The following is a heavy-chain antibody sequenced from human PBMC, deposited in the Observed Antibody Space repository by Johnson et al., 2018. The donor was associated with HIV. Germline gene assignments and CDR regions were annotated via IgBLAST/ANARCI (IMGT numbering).Heavy chain of an antibody. CDR1: GFTFSNAW. J-gene: IGHJ3*02. CDR2: IRYNGDTQ. V-gene: IGHV3-30*02. Sequence: QEQVVESGGGLVKPGGSLRLSCAASGFTFSNAWMSWVRQAPGKGLEWVAFIRYNGDTQSYADSVKGRVTISRDNSKNTLHLQMSSLRPEDTAVYYCARELRYIGNSRGAFDIWGKGTMVTVSS. CDR3: ARELRYIGNSRGAFDI. D-gene: IGHD4-23*01.